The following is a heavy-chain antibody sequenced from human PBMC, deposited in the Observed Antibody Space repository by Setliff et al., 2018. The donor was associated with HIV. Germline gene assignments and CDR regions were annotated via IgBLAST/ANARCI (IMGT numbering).Heavy chain of an antibody. CDR1: GASISSYF. CDR3: ARVRGGTSRGFLDS. V-gene: IGHV4-59*08. Sequence: SETLSLTCTISGASISSYFWSWIRQTPGRGLEWIGSAHDTGTTNYNPSLESRVTMSVDPSKTQLSLTVNSVTAADTAVYYCARVRGGTSRGFLDSWGQGTLVTVSS. D-gene: IGHD3-10*01. CDR2: AHDTGTT. J-gene: IGHJ4*02.